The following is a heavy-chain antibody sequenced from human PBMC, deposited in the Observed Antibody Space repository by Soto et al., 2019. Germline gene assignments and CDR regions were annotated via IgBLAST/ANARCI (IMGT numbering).Heavy chain of an antibody. CDR2: IKSKIDGGTT. Sequence: PGGSPGLSCAACGVTLYTAWIDWVRQAPGKGPEWVGRIKSKIDGGTTDFAAPVKGRFAISRDDSRNMVYFQMNSLEIEDTAVYYCTTDTHFTMKLVRFDYWGLGPLVTVSS. V-gene: IGHV3-15*07. CDR1: GVTLYTAW. D-gene: IGHD3-22*01. J-gene: IGHJ4*01. CDR3: TTDTHFTMKLVRFDY.